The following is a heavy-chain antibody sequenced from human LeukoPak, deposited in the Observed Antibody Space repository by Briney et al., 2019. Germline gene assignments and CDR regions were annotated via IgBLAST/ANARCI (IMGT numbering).Heavy chain of an antibody. D-gene: IGHD2-2*01. V-gene: IGHV4-59*08. J-gene: IGHJ3*02. CDR3: ARHKGVYCSSTSCYFSDAFDI. CDR1: GGSISSYY. Sequence: SETLSLTCTVSGGSISSYYWSWIRQPPGKGLEWIGYIYYSGSTNYNPSPKSRVTISVDTSKNQFSLKLSSVTAADTAVYYCARHKGVYCSSTSCYFSDAFDIWGQGTMVTVSS. CDR2: IYYSGST.